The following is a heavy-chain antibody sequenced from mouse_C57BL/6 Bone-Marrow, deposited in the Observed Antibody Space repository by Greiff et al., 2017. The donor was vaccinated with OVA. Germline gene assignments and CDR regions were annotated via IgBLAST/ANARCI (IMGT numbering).Heavy chain of an antibody. J-gene: IGHJ2*01. Sequence: VMLVESGPGLVQPSQSLSITCTVSGFSLTSYGVHWVRQSPGKGLEWLGVIWSGGSTDYNAAFISRLSISKDNSKSQVFFKMNSLQADDTAIYYCARIGYDRDFDYWGQGTTLTVSS. CDR3: ARIGYDRDFDY. CDR2: IWSGGST. V-gene: IGHV2-2*01. CDR1: GFSLTSYG. D-gene: IGHD2-2*01.